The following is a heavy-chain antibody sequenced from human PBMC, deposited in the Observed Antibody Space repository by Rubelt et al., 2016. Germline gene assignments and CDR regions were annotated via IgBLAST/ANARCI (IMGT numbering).Heavy chain of an antibody. D-gene: IGHD3-22*01. Sequence: EGVAFIRYDGSNKYYADSVKGRFTISRDNSKNTLYLQMNGLRAEDTAVYYCAREMGSYYDSSGYYYLDYWGQGTLVTVSS. CDR2: IRYDGSNK. J-gene: IGHJ4*02. CDR3: AREMGSYYDSSGYYYLDY. V-gene: IGHV3-30*02.